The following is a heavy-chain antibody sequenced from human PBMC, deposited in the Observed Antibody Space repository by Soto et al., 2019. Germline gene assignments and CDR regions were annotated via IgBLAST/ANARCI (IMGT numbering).Heavy chain of an antibody. CDR1: GFTFSTYT. CDR3: AKDFTPDGYWDFDY. D-gene: IGHD4-17*01. J-gene: IGHJ4*02. CDR2: VLPTGSST. V-gene: IGHV3-23*01. Sequence: GGSLRLSCAASGFTFSTYTMNWVRQAPGKGLEWVSAVLPTGSSTFYADSVKGRFTISRDNSKNTLFLQMNNLRAEDTAVYYCAKDFTPDGYWDFDYWGQGTLVTVSS.